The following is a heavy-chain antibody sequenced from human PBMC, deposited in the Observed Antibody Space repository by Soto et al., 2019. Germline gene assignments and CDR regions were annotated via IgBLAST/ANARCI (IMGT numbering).Heavy chain of an antibody. D-gene: IGHD2-2*01. J-gene: IGHJ6*02. CDR2: IIPIFGTA. V-gene: IGHV1-69*12. CDR1: GGTFSSYA. CDR3: ARHVPAAGYYYGMDV. Sequence: QVQLVQSGAEVKKPGSSVKVSYKASGGTFSSYAMSWVRQAPGQGLEWMGGIIPIFGTANYAQKFQGRVTITADESTSTAYMELSSLRSEDTAVYYCARHVPAAGYYYGMDVWGQGTTVTVSS.